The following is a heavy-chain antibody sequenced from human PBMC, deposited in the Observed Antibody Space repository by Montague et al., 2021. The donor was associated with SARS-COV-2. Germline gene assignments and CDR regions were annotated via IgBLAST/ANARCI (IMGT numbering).Heavy chain of an antibody. CDR1: GFLLSTRTVG. D-gene: IGHD6-6*01. Sequence: PALVKPTQTLTLTCTFSGFLLSTRTVGVGWIRQPPGKALEWLALIYWDDDKRYSPSLKSRLTITKVTSKNQVVLTMTNMDPVDTATYYCAHRLPAVAAFDYWGQGTLVTVSS. V-gene: IGHV2-5*02. CDR3: AHRLPAVAAFDY. J-gene: IGHJ4*02. CDR2: IYWDDDK.